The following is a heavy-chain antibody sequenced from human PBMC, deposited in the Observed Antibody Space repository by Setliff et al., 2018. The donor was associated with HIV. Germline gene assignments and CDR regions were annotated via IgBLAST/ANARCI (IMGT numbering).Heavy chain of an antibody. CDR1: DGSISSYY. Sequence: SETLSLTCTVSDGSISSYYWSWIRQPAGKGLEWIGRIYTSGSTNYNPSLKSRLTISVDTSKNQFSLKLSSVTAADTAVYYCARRDGYSYGFYLDYWGQGTLVTVSS. CDR3: ARRDGYSYGFYLDY. D-gene: IGHD5-18*01. V-gene: IGHV4-4*07. J-gene: IGHJ4*02. CDR2: IYTSGST.